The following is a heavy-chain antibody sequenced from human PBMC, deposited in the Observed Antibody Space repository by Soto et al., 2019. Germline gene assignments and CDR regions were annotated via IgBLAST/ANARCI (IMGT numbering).Heavy chain of an antibody. CDR3: ARSVEGHFDY. V-gene: IGHV3-48*02. CDR2: ITSDTKTI. D-gene: IGHD6-19*01. Sequence: EVQLVESGGNLVQPGGSLRLSCAASGFRFSIYSMNWVRQAPGKGLEWSAYITSDTKTIKYADSVKGRFTISRDNDNNLVYLYMNSLRDEYTAVYYCARSVEGHFDYWGQGTVVTVSA. CDR1: GFRFSIYS. J-gene: IGHJ4*02.